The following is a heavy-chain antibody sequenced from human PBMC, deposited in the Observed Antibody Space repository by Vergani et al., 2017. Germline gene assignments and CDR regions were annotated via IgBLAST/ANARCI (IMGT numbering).Heavy chain of an antibody. J-gene: IGHJ4*02. CDR2: IYHSGST. CDR1: GYSISSGYY. V-gene: IGHV4-38-2*01. D-gene: IGHD6-13*01. CDR3: ARHQIAAAVSDY. Sequence: QVQLQESGPGLVKPSETLSLTCAVSGYSISSGYYWGWIRQPPGKGLEWIGSIYHSGSTYYNPSLKSRVTISVDTSKNQFSLKLSSVTAADTAVYYCARHQIAAAVSDYWGQGTLVTVSS.